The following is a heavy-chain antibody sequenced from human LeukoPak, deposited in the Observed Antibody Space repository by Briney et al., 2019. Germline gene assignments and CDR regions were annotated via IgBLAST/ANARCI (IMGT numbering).Heavy chain of an antibody. Sequence: SETLSLTCTVSGGSINSYYWSWIRQPAGKGLEWIGRIYTSGSTNYNPSLKSRVTISVDKSKNQFSLKLSSVTAADTAVYYCARYWGVQLWPHWYFDLWGRGSLVTVSS. CDR1: GGSINSYY. J-gene: IGHJ2*01. V-gene: IGHV4-4*07. D-gene: IGHD5-18*01. CDR2: IYTSGST. CDR3: ARYWGVQLWPHWYFDL.